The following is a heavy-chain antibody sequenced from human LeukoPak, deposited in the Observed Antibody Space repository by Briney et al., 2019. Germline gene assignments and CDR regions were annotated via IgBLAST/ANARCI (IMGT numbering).Heavy chain of an antibody. J-gene: IGHJ6*02. D-gene: IGHD6-6*01. Sequence: PGGSLRLSCAASGFTFSSYAMHWVRQAPGKGLEWVAVISYVGSSKYYAASVKGRFTICRDNSKNTVDLQMNRLRGEDTAVYYCARDGYSSSSTYYYYYGMDVWGQGATVTVSS. V-gene: IGHV3-30*04. CDR1: GFTFSSYA. CDR2: ISYVGSSK. CDR3: ARDGYSSSSTYYYYYGMDV.